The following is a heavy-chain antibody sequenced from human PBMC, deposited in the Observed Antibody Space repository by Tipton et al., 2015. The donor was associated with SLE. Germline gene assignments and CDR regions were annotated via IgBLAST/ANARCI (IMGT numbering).Heavy chain of an antibody. D-gene: IGHD5-24*01. V-gene: IGHV4-34*01. CDR1: GGSISAYY. CDR2: ISHTGST. J-gene: IGHJ3*02. CDR3: ARLRIGYNYDAFDM. Sequence: TLSLTCAVYGGSISAYYWSWIRQPPGKGLEWIGEISHTGSTNFNPSLKSRVAISADTSKRQFSLKLSSVTAADTAVYYCARLRIGYNYDAFDMWGQGTMVTVS.